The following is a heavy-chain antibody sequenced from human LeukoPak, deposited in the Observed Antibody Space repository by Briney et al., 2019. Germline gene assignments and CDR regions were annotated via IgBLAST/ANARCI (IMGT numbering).Heavy chain of an antibody. V-gene: IGHV4-39*07. Sequence: SETLSLTCTVSGGSISSSSYYWSWIRQPPGKGLEWIGEINHSGSTNYNPSLKSRVTISVDTSKNQFSLKLSSVTAADTAVYYCGGPGGGDYDWYFDLWGRGTLVTVSS. CDR1: GGSISSSSYY. J-gene: IGHJ2*01. CDR2: INHSGST. D-gene: IGHD4-17*01. CDR3: GGPGGGDYDWYFDL.